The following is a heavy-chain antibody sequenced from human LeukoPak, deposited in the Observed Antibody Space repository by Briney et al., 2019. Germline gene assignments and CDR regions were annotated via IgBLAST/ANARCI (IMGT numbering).Heavy chain of an antibody. V-gene: IGHV3-23*01. D-gene: IGHD3-22*01. CDR1: GFTFSSYA. CDR2: ISGSGGST. CDR3: AKFAITMIVVVSTFDY. Sequence: PGRSLRLSCAASGFTFSSYAMSWVRQAPGKGLEWVSAISGSGGSTYYADSVKGRFTISRDNSKNTLYLQMNSLRAEDTAVYYCAKFAITMIVVVSTFDYWGQGTLVTVSS. J-gene: IGHJ4*02.